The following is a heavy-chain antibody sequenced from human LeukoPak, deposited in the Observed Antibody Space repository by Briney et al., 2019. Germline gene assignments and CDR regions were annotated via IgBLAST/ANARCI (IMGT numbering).Heavy chain of an antibody. D-gene: IGHD6-19*01. CDR2: ISKSGSTI. V-gene: IGHV3-48*01. CDR1: GFTFSGYS. J-gene: IGHJ4*02. Sequence: PGGSLRLSCAASGFTFSGYSMNWVRQAPGKGLEWVSYISKSGSTIYYADSVKGRFTISRDNAKNSLYLQMNSLRAEDTAVYYCAKAGDDSAWSSFDYWGQGTLVTVSS. CDR3: AKAGDDSAWSSFDY.